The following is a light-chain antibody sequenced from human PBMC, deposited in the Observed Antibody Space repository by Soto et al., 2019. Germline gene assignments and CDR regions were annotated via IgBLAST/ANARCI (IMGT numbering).Light chain of an antibody. J-gene: IGLJ2*01. V-gene: IGLV2-14*01. CDR1: SSDVGGYNY. CDR2: EVT. Sequence: QSALTQPASVSGSPGQSITISCTGTSSDVGGYNYVSWYQQHPGKGPKLTIYEVTNRPSGVSFRFSGSKSGNTASLTISGLQAEDEADYYCSSYTAINTVTFGGGTKLTVL. CDR3: SSYTAINTVT.